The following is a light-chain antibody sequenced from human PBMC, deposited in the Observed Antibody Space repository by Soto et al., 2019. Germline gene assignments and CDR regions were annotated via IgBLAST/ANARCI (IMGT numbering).Light chain of an antibody. CDR3: QQSYSIFWT. CDR2: AAS. V-gene: IGKV1-39*01. Sequence: DIQMTQSPSSLSASVGDRVTITCRTSQTVNNYISWFQQKPGKAPNLLIYAASRLESGVPSRFSGSGSGTDFSPTISSLQPEDFATYYCQQSYSIFWTFGQGTKVDIK. J-gene: IGKJ1*01. CDR1: QTVNNY.